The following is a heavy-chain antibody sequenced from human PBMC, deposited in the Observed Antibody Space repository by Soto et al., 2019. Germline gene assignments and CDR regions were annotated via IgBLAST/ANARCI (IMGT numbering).Heavy chain of an antibody. CDR2: IIPIFGTA. CDR1: GGTFSSYA. D-gene: IGHD2-2*01. J-gene: IGHJ4*02. V-gene: IGHV1-69*12. CDR3: ARDGTRDTYQLLPRKSEMAY. Sequence: QVQLVQSGAEVKKPGSSVKVSCKASGGTFSSYAISWVRQAPGQGLEWMGGIIPIFGTANYAQKFQGRVTITADESTSTAYMELSSLRSEDTAVYYCARDGTRDTYQLLPRKSEMAYWGQGTLVTVSS.